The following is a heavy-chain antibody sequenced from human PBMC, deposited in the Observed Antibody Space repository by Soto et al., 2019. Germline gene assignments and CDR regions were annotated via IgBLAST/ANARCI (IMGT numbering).Heavy chain of an antibody. Sequence: GASLKISCKGSGYSFTSCWIGWVRQMPGKGLEWMGIIYPGDSDTRYSPSFQGQVTISADKSISTAYLQWSSLKASDTAMYYCASNTGGKYCSSTSCYSYYYGMDVWGQGTTVTVSS. CDR3: ASNTGGKYCSSTSCYSYYYGMDV. CDR1: GYSFTSCW. D-gene: IGHD2-2*01. CDR2: IYPGDSDT. J-gene: IGHJ6*02. V-gene: IGHV5-51*01.